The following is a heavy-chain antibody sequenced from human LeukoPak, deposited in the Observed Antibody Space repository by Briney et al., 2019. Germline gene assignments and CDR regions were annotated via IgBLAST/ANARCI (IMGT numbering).Heavy chain of an antibody. CDR3: AKGAPYWYCSSTSCYFFDY. J-gene: IGHJ4*02. D-gene: IGHD2-2*01. Sequence: GGSLRLSCAASGFTFSSYAMSWVRQAPGKGLEWVSAISGSGGSTYYADSVKGRFTISRDNSKNTLYLQMSSLRAEDTAVYYCAKGAPYWYCSSTSCYFFDYWGQGTLVTVSS. CDR2: ISGSGGST. V-gene: IGHV3-23*01. CDR1: GFTFSSYA.